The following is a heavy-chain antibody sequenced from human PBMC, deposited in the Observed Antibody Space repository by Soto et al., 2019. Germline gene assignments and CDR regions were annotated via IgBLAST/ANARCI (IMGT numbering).Heavy chain of an antibody. V-gene: IGHV4-38-2*01. Sequence: KPSETLSLTCAVSGYSITSGYYWGWIRQPPGKGLEWIGSIYQSGSTYYNPSLKSRVTISVDTSKNQFSLKVSSVTATDTAVYYCARVDGPSYGGWFDPWGQGTLVTVSS. J-gene: IGHJ5*02. CDR1: GYSITSGYY. CDR2: IYQSGST. CDR3: ARVDGPSYGGWFDP. D-gene: IGHD5-12*01.